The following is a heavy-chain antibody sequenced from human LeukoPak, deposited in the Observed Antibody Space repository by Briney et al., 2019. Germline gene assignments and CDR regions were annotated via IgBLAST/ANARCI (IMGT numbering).Heavy chain of an antibody. CDR1: GYTFTGYY. Sequence: ASVKVSCKASGYTFTGYYMHWVRQAPGQGLEWMGWINPNSGGTNYAQKFQGWVTMTRDTSISTAYMELSRLRSDDTAVYYCARGYCSGGSCYYAQRYYFDYWGQGTLVTVSS. V-gene: IGHV1-2*04. J-gene: IGHJ4*02. CDR2: INPNSGGT. D-gene: IGHD2-15*01. CDR3: ARGYCSGGSCYYAQRYYFDY.